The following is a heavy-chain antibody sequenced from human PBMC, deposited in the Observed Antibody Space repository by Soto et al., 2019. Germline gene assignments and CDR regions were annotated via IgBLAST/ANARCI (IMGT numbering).Heavy chain of an antibody. V-gene: IGHV3-30*09. J-gene: IGHJ1*01. CDR3: AKEYDSEGAIQH. D-gene: IGHD1-1*01. CDR1: GFTHSTFA. CDR2: ISADGNKK. Sequence: QVHLVESGGGVVQPGRSLRLSCAASGFTHSTFAMHWVRQAPGKGLEWVAVISADGNKKTYGDSVRGRFAISRDNSKNTLYLQMNSLRTEDTALYFCAKEYDSEGAIQHWGQGTLVTVSS.